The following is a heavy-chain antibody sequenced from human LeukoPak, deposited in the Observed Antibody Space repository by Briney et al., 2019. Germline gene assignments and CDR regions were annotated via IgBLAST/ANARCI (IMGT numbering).Heavy chain of an antibody. Sequence: PGGSLRLSCATSGFTFSTYDMHWVRQAPGKGLEWVEVISYDETNKYYVDSVKGRFTISRDNSKNTLYLQMNSLRAEDTALYYCASGYYDILTGYYERPMDVWGQGTTVTVSS. CDR1: GFTFSTYD. CDR2: ISYDETNK. V-gene: IGHV3-30-3*01. CDR3: ASGYYDILTGYYERPMDV. J-gene: IGHJ6*02. D-gene: IGHD3-9*01.